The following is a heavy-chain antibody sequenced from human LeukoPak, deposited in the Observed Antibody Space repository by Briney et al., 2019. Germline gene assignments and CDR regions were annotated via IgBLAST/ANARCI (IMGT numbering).Heavy chain of an antibody. CDR3: VKDRDCSSTGCYVFAN. J-gene: IGHJ4*02. CDR2: ISGDGEST. D-gene: IGHD2-2*01. Sequence: GGSLRLSCAASGVTLRNYAMTWIRQAPGKGLQWVSVISGDGESTYYADSVRGWFTISRDNSKNTMYLQMNNLRAEDTAIYYCVKDRDCSSTGCYVFANWGQGTLVTVSS. V-gene: IGHV3-23*01. CDR1: GVTLRNYA.